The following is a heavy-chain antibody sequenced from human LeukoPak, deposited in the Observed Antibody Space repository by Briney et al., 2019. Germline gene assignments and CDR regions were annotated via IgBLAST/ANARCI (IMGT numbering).Heavy chain of an antibody. Sequence: SETLSLTCDVSGYSISGGYFWGWIRQPPGMGLEWIGSTAHRGSTYYNPSLKGRVSISIDGSKNHFSLSLTSVTAADTAIYYCARVTRNSGWFFDYWGQGTLATVSS. D-gene: IGHD6-19*01. V-gene: IGHV4-38-2*01. CDR1: GYSISGGYF. CDR3: ARVTRNSGWFFDY. CDR2: TAHRGST. J-gene: IGHJ4*02.